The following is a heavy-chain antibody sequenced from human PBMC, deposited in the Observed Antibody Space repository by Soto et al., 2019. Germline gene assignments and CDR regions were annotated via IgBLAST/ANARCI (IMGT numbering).Heavy chain of an antibody. CDR1: GFSFNSFN. CDR3: ARDLGLRKSMFDY. CDR2: ISVSGDNI. J-gene: IGHJ4*02. V-gene: IGHV3-21*01. Sequence: LRLSCLASGFSFNSFNMNWIRRAPGRGLEWVASISVSGDNIYYGDSMQGRFTISRDNSKRSVFLDLNSLRVEDTAVYYCARDLGLRKSMFDYWGQGTLVTVSS. D-gene: IGHD2-8*01.